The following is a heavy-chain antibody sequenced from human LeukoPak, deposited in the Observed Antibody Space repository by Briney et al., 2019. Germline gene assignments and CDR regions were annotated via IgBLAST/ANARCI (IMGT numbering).Heavy chain of an antibody. CDR3: ARHVVAVGFDY. D-gene: IGHD3-22*01. V-gene: IGHV3-21*01. CDR1: GFTFSGSA. Sequence: GGSLRLSCAASGFTFSGSAMHWVRQAPGKGLEWVSSITSSSSYIYYADSVKGRFTISRDNAKNSLCLQMNSLRAEDTAVYYCARHVVAVGFDYWGQGTLVTVSS. CDR2: ITSSSSYI. J-gene: IGHJ4*02.